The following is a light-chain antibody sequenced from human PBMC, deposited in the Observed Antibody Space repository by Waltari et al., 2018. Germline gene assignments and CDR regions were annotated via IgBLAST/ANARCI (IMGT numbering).Light chain of an antibody. Sequence: DIVMTQSPDSLAVSLGERAPINCKSSQSVLYSPNNRNYLAWYQQKPGQPPKLLIYWAATRESGVPDRFSGSGSGTDFTLTISSLQAEDVAVYYCQQYYSAPQTFGQGTKVEIK. J-gene: IGKJ1*01. V-gene: IGKV4-1*01. CDR3: QQYYSAPQT. CDR2: WAA. CDR1: QSVLYSPNNRNY.